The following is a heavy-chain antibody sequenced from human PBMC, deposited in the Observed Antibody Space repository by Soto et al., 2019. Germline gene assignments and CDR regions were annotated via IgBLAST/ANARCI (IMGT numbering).Heavy chain of an antibody. CDR3: AVGSVDIVPAGMKPFDP. D-gene: IGHD5-12*01. Sequence: QVQLVQSGAEVKKPGSSVKVSCKASGGTFSNYAISWVRQAPGQGLEWMGGIIPIFGTANYAQKFQGRVTITADESTMTAYMELSSLRAEDTAIYYCAVGSVDIVPAGMKPFDPGGQGTLVTVSS. CDR1: GGTFSNYA. J-gene: IGHJ5*02. CDR2: IIPIFGTA. V-gene: IGHV1-69*12.